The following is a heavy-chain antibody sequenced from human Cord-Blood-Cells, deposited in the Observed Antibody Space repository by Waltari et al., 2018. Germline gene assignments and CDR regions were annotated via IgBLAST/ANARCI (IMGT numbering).Heavy chain of an antibody. V-gene: IGHV1-8*01. J-gene: IGHJ5*02. D-gene: IGHD6-13*01. CDR3: IAAAGQGSHNWFDP. Sequence: QVQLVQSGAEVKKPGASVKVSCKASGYTFTSYDINWVRQATGQRLEWMGWMNPNSGNTGYAQKFQGRVTMTRNTSISTAYMELSSLRSEDTAVYYCIAAAGQGSHNWFDPWGQGTLVTVSS. CDR1: GYTFTSYD. CDR2: MNPNSGNT.